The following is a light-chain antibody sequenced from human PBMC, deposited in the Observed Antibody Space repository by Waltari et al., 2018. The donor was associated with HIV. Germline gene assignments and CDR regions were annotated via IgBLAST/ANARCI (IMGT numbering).Light chain of an antibody. Sequence: QSALTQPASVSGSPGQSITISCTGTSRNVWSAALVSWYQQHPGEAPKLIIYEVTKRPSGVSNRFSGYKSGNTASLTISGLQAEDEADYYCCSCPRSGIRYVFGTGTKVTVL. CDR2: EVT. CDR1: SRNVWSAAL. J-gene: IGLJ1*01. V-gene: IGLV2-23*02. CDR3: CSCPRSGIRYV.